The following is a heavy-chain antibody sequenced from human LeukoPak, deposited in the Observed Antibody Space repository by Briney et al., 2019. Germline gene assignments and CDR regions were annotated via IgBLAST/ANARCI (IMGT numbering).Heavy chain of an antibody. J-gene: IGHJ6*03. CDR3: ARGNRWLPNTIFGVVRLRYYYYMDV. D-gene: IGHD3-3*01. CDR1: GYTFTGYY. V-gene: IGHV1-2*02. CDR2: INPNSGGT. Sequence: ASVKVSCKASGYTFTGYYMHWVRQAPGQGLEWMGWINPNSGGTNYAQKFQGRVTMTRDTSISTAYMELSRLRSDDTAVYYCARGNRWLPNTIFGVVRLRYYYYMDVWGKGTTVTVSS.